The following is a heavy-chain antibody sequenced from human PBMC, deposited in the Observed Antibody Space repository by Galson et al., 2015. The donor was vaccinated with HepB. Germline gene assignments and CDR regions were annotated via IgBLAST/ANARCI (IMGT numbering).Heavy chain of an antibody. Sequence: SLRLSCAASGFTFSSYAMSWVRQAPGKGLEWVSAISGSGGSTYYADSVKGRFTISRDNSKNTLYLQMNSLRAEDTAVYYCATAGGSGVVVVPAAIPLGAFDIWGQGTMVTVSS. J-gene: IGHJ3*02. CDR3: ATAGGSGVVVVPAAIPLGAFDI. CDR2: ISGSGGST. V-gene: IGHV3-23*01. D-gene: IGHD2-2*01. CDR1: GFTFSSYA.